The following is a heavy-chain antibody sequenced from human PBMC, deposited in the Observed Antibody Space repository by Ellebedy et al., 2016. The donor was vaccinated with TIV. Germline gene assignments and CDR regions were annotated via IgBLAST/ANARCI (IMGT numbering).Heavy chain of an antibody. CDR1: GYTFTSYA. Sequence: AASVKVSCKASGYTFTSYAMHWVRQAPGQRLEWMGWINAGNGNTKYSQKFQGRVTITRDTSASTAYMELSSLRSEDTAVYYCARGRRVNTAMVTLAYWGQGTLVTVSS. CDR2: INAGNGNT. J-gene: IGHJ4*02. V-gene: IGHV1-3*01. D-gene: IGHD5-18*01. CDR3: ARGRRVNTAMVTLAY.